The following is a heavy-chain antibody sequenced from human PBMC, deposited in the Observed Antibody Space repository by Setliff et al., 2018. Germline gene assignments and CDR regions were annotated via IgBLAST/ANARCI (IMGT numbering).Heavy chain of an antibody. V-gene: IGHV4-4*08. CDR3: ARSLSSGSYWNPRPFYSDS. CDR1: GGSISSHF. D-gene: IGHD3-10*01. Sequence: SETLSLTCTVSGGSISSHFWTWIRQPPGRGLEWMGHIDPSGNTNYHPSLRSRVTISRDTSKNQFSLKLTSVTAADTAVYFCARSLSSGSYWNPRPFYSDSWGQGTLVTVSS. J-gene: IGHJ4*02. CDR2: IDPSGNT.